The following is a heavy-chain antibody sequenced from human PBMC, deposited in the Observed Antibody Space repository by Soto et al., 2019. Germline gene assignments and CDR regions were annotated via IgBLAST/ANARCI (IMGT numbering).Heavy chain of an antibody. CDR2: IYYSGST. D-gene: IGHD1-26*01. V-gene: IGHV4-31*03. CDR3: ARGGTSDYYYGMDV. CDR1: GGSISSGGYY. J-gene: IGHJ6*02. Sequence: SDTLSLTCTVSGGSISSGGYYWGWIRQHPWKGLEWIGYIYYSGSTYYNPSLKSRVTISVDTSKNQFSLKLSSVTAADTAVYYCARGGTSDYYYGMDVWGQGXTVTVYS.